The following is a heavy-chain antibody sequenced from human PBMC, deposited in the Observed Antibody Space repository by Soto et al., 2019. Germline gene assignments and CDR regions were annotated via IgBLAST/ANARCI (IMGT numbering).Heavy chain of an antibody. CDR2: ISGSGGLT. V-gene: IGHV3-23*01. Sequence: EVQLLESGGGLVQPGGSLRLSCTPSGFTFSDYAMSWVRQAPGKGLEWVSTISGSGGLTYYADSVKGRFTISRDNSKSTLWLKKNSLRAEDTAVYYCAKISTYFYDISGYYFEYWGQGTLVTVSS. D-gene: IGHD3-22*01. J-gene: IGHJ4*02. CDR3: AKISTYFYDISGYYFEY. CDR1: GFTFSDYA.